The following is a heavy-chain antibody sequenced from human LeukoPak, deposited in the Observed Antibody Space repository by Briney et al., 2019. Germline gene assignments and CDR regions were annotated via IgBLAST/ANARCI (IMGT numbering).Heavy chain of an antibody. Sequence: GGSLRLSCAASGFTFSSYWMSWVRQAPGKGLEWVANIKQDGSEKYYVDSVKGRFTISRANAKNSLYLQMNSLRAEDTAVYYCARNRPNYDFWSGYYTDYYYYGMDVWGQGTTVTVSS. J-gene: IGHJ6*02. CDR1: GFTFSSYW. CDR3: ARNRPNYDFWSGYYTDYYYYGMDV. D-gene: IGHD3-3*01. V-gene: IGHV3-7*01. CDR2: IKQDGSEK.